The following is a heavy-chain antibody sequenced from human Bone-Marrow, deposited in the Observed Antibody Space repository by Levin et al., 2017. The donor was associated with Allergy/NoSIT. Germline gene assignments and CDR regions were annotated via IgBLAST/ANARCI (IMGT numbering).Heavy chain of an antibody. CDR2: ISARRTTM. Sequence: GESLKISCAASGFSFSTYGMIWVRQAPGKGLEWILYISARRTTMYYADSVKGRFTISRDDAKNTMYLQMSSLRAEDTAVYYCARDEESYGDAFDIWGQGTMVTVSS. V-gene: IGHV3-48*01. CDR3: ARDEESYGDAFDI. D-gene: IGHD2-8*01. J-gene: IGHJ3*02. CDR1: GFSFSTYG.